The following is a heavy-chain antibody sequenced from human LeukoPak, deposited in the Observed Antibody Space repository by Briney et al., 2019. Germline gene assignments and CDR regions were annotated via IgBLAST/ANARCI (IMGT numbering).Heavy chain of an antibody. Sequence: PSQSLSLTCTVSGGSISSYYWSWIRQPAGKGLEWIGRIYTSGSTNYNPSLKSRVTMSVDTSKNQFSLKLSSVTAADTAVYYCARGGNSGLLIDYWGQGTLVSVSS. CDR3: ARGGNSGLLIDY. V-gene: IGHV4-4*07. CDR2: IYTSGST. J-gene: IGHJ4*02. CDR1: GGSISSYY. D-gene: IGHD4-23*01.